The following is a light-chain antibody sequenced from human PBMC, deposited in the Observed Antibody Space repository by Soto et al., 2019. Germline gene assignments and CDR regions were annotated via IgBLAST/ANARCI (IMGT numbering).Light chain of an antibody. J-gene: IGLJ1*01. V-gene: IGLV2-14*03. CDR1: NSDLAVYNF. CDR2: DVS. Sequence: QSALTQPASVSGSPGQSITISCTGTNSDLAVYNFVSWYQHHPGQDPKLIIYDVSHRPSGVSNRFSGSKSGNTASLTISGLQAEDEADYYCNSYSRSSSVFGTGTKLTVL. CDR3: NSYSRSSSV.